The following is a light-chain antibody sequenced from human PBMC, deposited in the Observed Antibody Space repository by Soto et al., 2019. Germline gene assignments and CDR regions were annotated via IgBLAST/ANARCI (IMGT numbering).Light chain of an antibody. CDR1: QSVSSSY. CDR2: GAS. CDR3: QQYGSSPRFT. J-gene: IGKJ3*01. Sequence: EIVLTQSPGTLSLSPGERATLSCRASQSVSSSYLAWYQQKPVQAPRHLIYGASSRATGIPDRFSGSGSGKDFNLTNSRREPEDFALYYCQQYGSSPRFTFGPGTKVDIK. V-gene: IGKV3-20*01.